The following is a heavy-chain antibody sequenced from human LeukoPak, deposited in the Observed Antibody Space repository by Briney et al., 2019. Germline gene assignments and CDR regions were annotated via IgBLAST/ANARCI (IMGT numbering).Heavy chain of an antibody. J-gene: IGHJ4*02. V-gene: IGHV1-18*01. CDR3: ARIVVVTAMEYYFDY. Sequence: ASVKVSCKASGYTFTSYGISWVRQAPGQGLEWMGWISAYNGNTNYAQKLQGRVTMTTDTSTSTAYMGLRSLRSDDTAVYYCARIVVVTAMEYYFDYWGQGTLVTVSS. CDR2: ISAYNGNT. D-gene: IGHD2-21*02. CDR1: GYTFTSYG.